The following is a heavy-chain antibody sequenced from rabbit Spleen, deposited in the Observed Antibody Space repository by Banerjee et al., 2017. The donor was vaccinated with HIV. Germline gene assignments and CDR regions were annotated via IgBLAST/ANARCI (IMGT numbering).Heavy chain of an antibody. J-gene: IGHJ4*01. Sequence: QSLEESGGDLVKPGASLTLTCTASGFSFSSSYDMCWVRQAPGKGLEWIGCIYTGNDKTYYASWAKGRFTISKSSSTTVTLQMTSLTAADTATYFCARDAGSYDYIDVYFNLWGPGTLVTVS. D-gene: IGHD8-1*01. CDR2: IYTGNDKT. CDR3: ARDAGSYDYIDVYFNL. V-gene: IGHV1S40*01. CDR1: GFSFSSSYD.